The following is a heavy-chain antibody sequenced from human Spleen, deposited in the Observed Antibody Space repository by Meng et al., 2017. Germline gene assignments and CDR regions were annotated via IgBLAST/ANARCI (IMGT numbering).Heavy chain of an antibody. V-gene: IGHV3-23*01. CDR1: AFTFSSYA. CDR3: ARGGGYSYGYGMDV. Sequence: GGSLRLSCAASAFTFSSYAMSWVRQAPGKGLEWVSAIDGSGGRTYYADSVRGRITISTDNSKNTVYLQMNSLRADDTAVYYCARGGGYSYGYGMDVWGQGTTVTVSS. D-gene: IGHD5-18*01. CDR2: IDGSGGRT. J-gene: IGHJ6*02.